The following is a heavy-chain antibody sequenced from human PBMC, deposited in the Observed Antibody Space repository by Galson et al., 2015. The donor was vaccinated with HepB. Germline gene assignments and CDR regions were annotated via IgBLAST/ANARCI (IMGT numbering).Heavy chain of an antibody. CDR2: ISAYNGNT. CDR1: GYTFTSYA. Sequence: SVKVSCKASGYTFTSYAMHWVRQAPGQGLEWMGWISAYNGNTNYAQKLQGRVTMTTDTSTSTAYMELRSLRSDDTAVYYCARHYTPDIVVVPAASVYNWFDPWVQGTLVTVSS. D-gene: IGHD2-2*01. V-gene: IGHV1-18*01. J-gene: IGHJ5*02. CDR3: ARHYTPDIVVVPAASVYNWFDP.